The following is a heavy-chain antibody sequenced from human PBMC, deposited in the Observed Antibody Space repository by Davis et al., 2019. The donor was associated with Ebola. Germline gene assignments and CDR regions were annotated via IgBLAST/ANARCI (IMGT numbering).Heavy chain of an antibody. CDR3: VKYGDYVSAFDI. D-gene: IGHD4-17*01. CDR2: ISSNGGST. CDR1: GFTFSSYA. Sequence: PGGSLRLSCSASGFTFSSYAMHWVRPAPGKGLEYVSAISSNGGSTYYADSVKGRFTISRGNSKNTLYLQMSSLRAEDTAVYYCVKYGDYVSAFDIWGQGTMVTVSS. V-gene: IGHV3-64D*08. J-gene: IGHJ3*02.